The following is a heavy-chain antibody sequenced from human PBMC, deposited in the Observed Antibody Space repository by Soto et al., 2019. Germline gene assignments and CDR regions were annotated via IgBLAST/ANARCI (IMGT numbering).Heavy chain of an antibody. D-gene: IGHD5-12*01. V-gene: IGHV3-15*07. Sequence: GVSLRLSFVASGFSFKGAWMNWFRQAPGKGLEWVGRVKGKVDGGTIDYAAPVKGRFTISRDDSKDTVYLQMNSLKTEDTAVYYFNAELATHIHPVDFWGQGTLVTVSS. CDR1: GFSFKGAW. CDR3: NAELATHIHPVDF. J-gene: IGHJ4*02. CDR2: VKGKVDGGTI.